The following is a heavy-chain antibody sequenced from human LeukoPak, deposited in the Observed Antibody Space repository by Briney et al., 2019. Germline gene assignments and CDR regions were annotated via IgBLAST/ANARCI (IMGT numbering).Heavy chain of an antibody. J-gene: IGHJ4*02. CDR1: GGSFSGYY. Sequence: SETLSLTCAVYGGSFSGYYWSWIRQPPGKGLEWIGEINHSGSTNYNPSLKSRVTISVDTSKNQFSLKLSTVTAADTAVYYCARGGIAALYWGQGTLVTVSS. D-gene: IGHD6-6*01. CDR3: ARGGIAALY. CDR2: INHSGST. V-gene: IGHV4-34*01.